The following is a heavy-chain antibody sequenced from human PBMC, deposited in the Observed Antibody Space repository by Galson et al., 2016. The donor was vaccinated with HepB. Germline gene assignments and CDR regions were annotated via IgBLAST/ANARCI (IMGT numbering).Heavy chain of an antibody. V-gene: IGHV4-59*11. J-gene: IGHJ4*02. CDR3: ARDKGLPAAGMGNFDY. D-gene: IGHD6-13*01. CDR2: IYDTGST. CDR1: GGSINDHY. Sequence: SETLSLTCAVSGGSINDHYWSWIRQPPGKGLEWIGYIYDTGSTNYNPSLKSRVTIAIDTSKNQFSLKLSSVTAADTAVYYCARDKGLPAAGMGNFDYWGQGTLVTVSS.